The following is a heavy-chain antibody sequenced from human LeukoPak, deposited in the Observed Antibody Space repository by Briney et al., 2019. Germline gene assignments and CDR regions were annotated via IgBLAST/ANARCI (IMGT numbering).Heavy chain of an antibody. CDR3: ARGGSYSVAPFDY. D-gene: IGHD1-26*01. J-gene: IGHJ4*02. Sequence: PGGSLRLSCAASGFTFSSYGMHWVRQAPGKGLEWVAVISYDGSNKYYADSVKGRFTISRDNSKNTLYLQMNSLRAEDTAVYYCARGGSYSVAPFDYWGQGTLVTVSS. V-gene: IGHV3-30*03. CDR2: ISYDGSNK. CDR1: GFTFSSYG.